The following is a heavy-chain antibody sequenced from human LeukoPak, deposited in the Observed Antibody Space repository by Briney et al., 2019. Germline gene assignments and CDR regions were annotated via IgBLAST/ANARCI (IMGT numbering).Heavy chain of an antibody. CDR3: ARDPVWFGDAGFRFDP. J-gene: IGHJ5*02. V-gene: IGHV4-39*07. CDR2: IYYSGST. D-gene: IGHD3-10*01. CDR1: GGSISSSSYY. Sequence: SETLSLTCTVSGGSISSSSYYWGWIRQPPGKGLEWIGSIYYSGSTYYNPSLKSRVTISVDTSKNQFSLKLSSVTAADTAVYYCARDPVWFGDAGFRFDPWGQGTLVTVSS.